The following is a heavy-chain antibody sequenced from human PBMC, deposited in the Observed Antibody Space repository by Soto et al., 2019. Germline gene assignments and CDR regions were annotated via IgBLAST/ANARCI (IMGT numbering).Heavy chain of an antibody. V-gene: IGHV4-31*02. CDR2: VYHTGTT. D-gene: IGHD3-22*01. Sequence: HLQESGPGLVKPSQTLSLTCVVSGGPVSGDDLYWSWIRHLPGKGLEWIANVYHTGTTYYNPSLKSRVSMSVDTSQNQFSLILASVTAADTAVYYCARALVTDYNSRDCHYYFAMDVWGQGTSVTVSS. J-gene: IGHJ6*02. CDR3: ARALVTDYNSRDCHYYFAMDV. CDR1: GGPVSGDDLY.